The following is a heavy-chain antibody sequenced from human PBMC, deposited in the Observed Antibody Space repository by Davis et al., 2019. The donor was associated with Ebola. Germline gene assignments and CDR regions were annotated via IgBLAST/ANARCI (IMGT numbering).Heavy chain of an antibody. D-gene: IGHD6-6*01. V-gene: IGHV3-23*01. J-gene: IGHJ6*02. Sequence: GESLKISCAASGFTFSSYAMSWVRQAPGKGLEWVSAISGSGGSTYYADSVKGRFTIFRDNSKNTLYLQMNSLRAEDTAVYYCAKGSSSFYVYYGMDVWGQGTTVTVSS. CDR3: AKGSSSFYVYYGMDV. CDR2: ISGSGGST. CDR1: GFTFSSYA.